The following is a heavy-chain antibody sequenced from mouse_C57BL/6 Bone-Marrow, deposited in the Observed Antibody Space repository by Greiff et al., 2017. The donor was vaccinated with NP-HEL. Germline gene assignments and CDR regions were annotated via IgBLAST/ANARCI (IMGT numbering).Heavy chain of an antibody. CDR2: ISSGSSTI. CDR3: ARQRYYFDY. V-gene: IGHV5-17*01. CDR1: GFTFSDYG. Sequence: EVMLVESGGGLVKPGGSLKLSCAASGFTFSDYGMHWVRQAPEKGLEWVAYISSGSSTIYYADTVKGRFTISRHHDKNTLFLQRNSLRTEDTARYYCARQRYYFDYWGQGTTLTVSS. J-gene: IGHJ2*01.